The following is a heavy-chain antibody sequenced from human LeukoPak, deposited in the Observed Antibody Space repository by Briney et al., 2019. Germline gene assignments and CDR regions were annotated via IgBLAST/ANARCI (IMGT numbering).Heavy chain of an antibody. Sequence: PSETLSLTCNVSGGSISRSTNYWSWIRQPAGKGLEWIGYIYYSGSTNYNPSLKSRVTISIDTSNNQFSLKLSSVTAADTAVYYCARRQNSVTIFGMIRVGYYYMDVWGKGTTVTVSS. CDR2: IYYSGST. CDR1: GGSISRSTNY. J-gene: IGHJ6*03. V-gene: IGHV4-61*10. D-gene: IGHD3-3*01. CDR3: ARRQNSVTIFGMIRVGYYYMDV.